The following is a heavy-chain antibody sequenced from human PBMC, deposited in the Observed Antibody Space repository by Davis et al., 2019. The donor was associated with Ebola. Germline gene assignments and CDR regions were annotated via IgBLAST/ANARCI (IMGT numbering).Heavy chain of an antibody. D-gene: IGHD1-26*01. CDR1: GFTFSSYA. V-gene: IGHV3-30*14. CDR3: ARDLSGAEFDP. CDR2: MSYDGSNR. Sequence: GGSLRLSCEASGFTFSSYAMHWVRQAPGKGLEWVAVMSYDGSNRYYADSVRGRFTISRDNSKNTLYLQMNSLRAEDTAVYYCARDLSGAEFDPWGQGTLVTVSS. J-gene: IGHJ5*02.